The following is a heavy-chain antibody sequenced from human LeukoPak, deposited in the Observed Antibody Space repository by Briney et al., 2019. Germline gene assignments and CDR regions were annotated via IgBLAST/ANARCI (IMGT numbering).Heavy chain of an antibody. D-gene: IGHD6-13*01. CDR2: INPDGSST. V-gene: IGHV3-74*01. Sequence: GGSLRLSCAASGFTFSSYAMGWVRQAPGKGPVWVSRINPDGSSTIYADSVKGRFTISRDNAKNTLDLQMNSLRDEDTAVYYCARSAATFDYWGQGTLVTVSS. CDR3: ARSAATFDY. CDR1: GFTFSSYA. J-gene: IGHJ4*02.